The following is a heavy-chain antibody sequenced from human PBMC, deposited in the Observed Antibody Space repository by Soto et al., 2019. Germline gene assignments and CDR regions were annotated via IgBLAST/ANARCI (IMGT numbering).Heavy chain of an antibody. J-gene: IGHJ4*02. CDR2: ISSSSSTI. CDR3: ARDLRYSGYDYLGY. V-gene: IGHV3-48*02. D-gene: IGHD5-12*01. CDR1: GFTFSSYS. Sequence: EVQLVESGGGLVQPGGSLRLSCAASGFTFSSYSMNWVRQAPGKGLEWVSYISSSSSTIYYADSVKGRFTISRDNAKNSLYLQMNSLRDEDTAVYYCARDLRYSGYDYLGYWGQGALVTVSS.